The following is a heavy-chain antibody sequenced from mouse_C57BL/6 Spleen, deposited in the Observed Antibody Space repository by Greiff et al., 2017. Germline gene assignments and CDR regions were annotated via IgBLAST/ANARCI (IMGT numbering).Heavy chain of an antibody. CDR1: GYTFTDYE. CDR2: IDPETGGT. Sequence: VQLQESGAELVRPGASVTLSCKASGYTFTDYEMHWVKQTPVHGLEWIGAIDPETGGTAYNQKFKGKAILTADKSSSTAYMELRSLTSEDSAVYYCTRDWDDWGQGTTLTVSS. CDR3: TRDWDD. J-gene: IGHJ2*01. D-gene: IGHD4-1*01. V-gene: IGHV1-15*01.